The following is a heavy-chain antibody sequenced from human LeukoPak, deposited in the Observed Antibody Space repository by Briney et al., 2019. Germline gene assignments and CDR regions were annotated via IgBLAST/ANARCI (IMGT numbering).Heavy chain of an antibody. CDR3: AKSQRTVLVAIDY. V-gene: IGHV3-21*04. Sequence: GGSLRLSCAASGFTFSSYSMNWVRQAPGKGLEWVSSISSSSSYIYYADSVKGRFTISRDNSKNTLYLQMNSLRAEDTAVYYCAKSQRTVLVAIDYWGQGTLVTVSS. CDR1: GFTFSSYS. D-gene: IGHD3-3*01. CDR2: ISSSSSYI. J-gene: IGHJ4*02.